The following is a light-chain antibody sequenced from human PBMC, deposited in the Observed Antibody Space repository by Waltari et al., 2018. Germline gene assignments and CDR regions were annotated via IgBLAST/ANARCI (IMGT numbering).Light chain of an antibody. CDR3: QQSDTSSVT. J-gene: IGKJ5*01. CDR1: QRISNTH. CDR2: AAS. Sequence: RARQRISNTHLARYHQKPGQAPSRLIYAASSRATGIPDRFSGSGSGTDFTLTINRLEPEDFAVYYCQQSDTSSVTFGQGTRLEIK. V-gene: IGKV3-20*01.